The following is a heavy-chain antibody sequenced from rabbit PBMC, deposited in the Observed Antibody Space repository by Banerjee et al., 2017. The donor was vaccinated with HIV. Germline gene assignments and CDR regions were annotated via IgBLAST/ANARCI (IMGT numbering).Heavy chain of an antibody. CDR2: IYGGSSGNT. CDR3: ARAGSTAYTPFNL. D-gene: IGHD8-1*01. Sequence: QSLEESGGDLVKPGASLTLTCTASGFSFSSSYWICWVRQAPGKGLEWIACIYGGSSGNTYYASWAKGRFTISKTSSTTVTLQMTSLTAADTATYFCARAGSTAYTPFNLWGPGTLVTVS. CDR1: GFSFSSSYW. V-gene: IGHV1S40*01. J-gene: IGHJ4*01.